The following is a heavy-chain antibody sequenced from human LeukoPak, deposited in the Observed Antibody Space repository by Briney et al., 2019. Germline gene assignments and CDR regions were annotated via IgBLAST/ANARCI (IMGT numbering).Heavy chain of an antibody. D-gene: IGHD3-10*01. V-gene: IGHV3-48*03. Sequence: PGGSLRLSCAASGFTFSSYEMNWVRQAPGKGLEWVSYISSSGSTIYYADSVKGRFTTSRDNAKNSLYLQMNSLRAENTAVYYCARVGYYGSGSYYIPYYYYYYYMDVWGKGTTVTVSS. J-gene: IGHJ6*03. CDR1: GFTFSSYE. CDR2: ISSSGSTI. CDR3: ARVGYYGSGSYYIPYYYYYYYMDV.